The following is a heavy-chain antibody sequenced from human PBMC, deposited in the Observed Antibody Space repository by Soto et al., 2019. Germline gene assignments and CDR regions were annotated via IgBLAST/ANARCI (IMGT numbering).Heavy chain of an antibody. V-gene: IGHV4-59*01. D-gene: IGHD3-10*01. Sequence: PSETLSLTCTVSGGSISNYYWNWIRQPPGIGLEWIGSIYYSGSTSYNPSLKSRVTMSVDTSKNQFSLKLTSVTAADAAVYYCARTCFDSGTYYNSCFDPWGQGTLVTVSS. CDR1: GGSISNYY. CDR2: IYYSGST. CDR3: ARTCFDSGTYYNSCFDP. J-gene: IGHJ5*02.